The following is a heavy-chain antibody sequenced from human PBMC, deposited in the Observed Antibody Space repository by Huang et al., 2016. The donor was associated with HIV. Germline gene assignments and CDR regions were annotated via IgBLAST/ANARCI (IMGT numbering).Heavy chain of an antibody. CDR3: ARRAVAGIYYYYYMDV. V-gene: IGHV3-30-3*01. CDR1: GFTFSNYA. CDR2: RSYDGSNK. D-gene: IGHD6-19*01. J-gene: IGHJ6*03. Sequence: QVQLVESGGGVVQPGRSLRLSCAASGFTFSNYAMHWVRQAPGKGLEGVAVRSYDGSNKYYTDSVKGRFTISRDNSKNALYLQMNSLRAEDTAVYYCARRAVAGIYYYYYMDVWGKGTTVTVSS.